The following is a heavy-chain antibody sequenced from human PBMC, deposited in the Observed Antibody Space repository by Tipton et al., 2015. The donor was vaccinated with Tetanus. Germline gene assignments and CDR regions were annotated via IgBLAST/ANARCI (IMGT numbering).Heavy chain of an antibody. CDR3: ARSESDYYGMDV. V-gene: IGHV3-33*01. D-gene: IGHD1-14*01. Sequence: SLRLSCAASGFTFSSYGMHWVRQAPGKGLEWVAVIWYDGSNKYYADSVKGRFTISRDNSKNTLYLQMNSLSAEDTAVYYCARSESDYYGMDVWGQGTTVTVSS. CDR1: GFTFSSYG. CDR2: IWYDGSNK. J-gene: IGHJ6*02.